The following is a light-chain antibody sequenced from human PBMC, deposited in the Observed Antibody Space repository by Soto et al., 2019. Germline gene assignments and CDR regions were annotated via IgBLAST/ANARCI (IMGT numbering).Light chain of an antibody. CDR1: QDIGNW. CDR3: LQANLLPLT. J-gene: IGKJ4*01. Sequence: DIQMTQSPSSVSASVGDRVTITCRASQDIGNWLAWYQQRPGTAPKLLIYGASSLQIGVPSRFSGSGSATHFTFTISSLQPEDFATYFCLQANLLPLTFGGGTNVESK. V-gene: IGKV1-12*01. CDR2: GAS.